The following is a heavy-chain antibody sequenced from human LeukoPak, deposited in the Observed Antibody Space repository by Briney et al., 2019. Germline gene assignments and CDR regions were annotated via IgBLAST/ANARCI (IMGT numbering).Heavy chain of an antibody. CDR2: INPSGGST. CDR3: ARELAAADYGFDP. D-gene: IGHD6-13*01. CDR1: GCTFTSYY. V-gene: IGHV1-46*01. J-gene: IGHJ5*02. Sequence: ASVKVSCKASGCTFTSYYIHWVRQAPGQGLEWMGVINPSGGSTSYAQKFQGRVTMTRDTSTSTVYMELSSLRSEDTAVYYCARELAAADYGFDPWGQGTLVTVSS.